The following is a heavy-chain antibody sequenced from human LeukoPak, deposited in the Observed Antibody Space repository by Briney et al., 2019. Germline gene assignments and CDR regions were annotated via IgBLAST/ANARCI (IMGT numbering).Heavy chain of an antibody. CDR1: GGSISSYY. D-gene: IGHD6-6*01. CDR3: ARVFKGMKLIDYYYYMDV. CDR2: IYYSGST. Sequence: PPETLSLTCTVSGGSISSYYWSWVRRPPGKGLGWIGYIYYSGSTKYNTSLKSLVTISVDTSKNQFSLKLSSVTAADTAVYYCARVFKGMKLIDYYYYMDVWGKGTTVTVSS. V-gene: IGHV4-59*01. J-gene: IGHJ6*03.